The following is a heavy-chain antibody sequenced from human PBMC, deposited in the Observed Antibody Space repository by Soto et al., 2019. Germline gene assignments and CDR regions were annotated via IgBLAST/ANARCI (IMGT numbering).Heavy chain of an antibody. V-gene: IGHV4-38-2*02. D-gene: IGHD6-19*01. CDR1: GYSISSGSY. CDR3: AKAHVMVVAGNTFDY. Sequence: SETLSLTCTVSGYSISSGSYWGWIRQPPGKGPEWIASIYHGGTTFYNPPLKSRVTVSVDKSNNQFSLKLRSVTAADTAVYYCAKAHVMVVAGNTFDYWGHGTLVTVSS. J-gene: IGHJ4*01. CDR2: IYHGGTT.